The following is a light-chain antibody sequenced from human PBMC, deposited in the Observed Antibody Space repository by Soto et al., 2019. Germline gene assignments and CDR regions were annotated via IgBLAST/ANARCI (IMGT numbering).Light chain of an antibody. CDR1: SSNIGAGYD. CDR2: GNS. J-gene: IGLJ1*01. Sequence: QSVLTQPPSVSGAPGQRVTISCTGSSSNIGAGYDVHWYQQLPGTAPKLLIYGNSNRPSGVPDRFSGSKSGTSASLAITGLQAEVESVYHRQSYDSSLRGYVFGTGRKVTVL. V-gene: IGLV1-40*01. CDR3: QSYDSSLRGYV.